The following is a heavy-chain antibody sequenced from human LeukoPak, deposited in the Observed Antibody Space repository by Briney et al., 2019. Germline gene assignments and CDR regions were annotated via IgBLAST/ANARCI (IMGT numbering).Heavy chain of an antibody. D-gene: IGHD5-18*01. CDR1: GFTSSTSW. Sequence: PGGSLRLSCAASGFTSSTSWMTWVRQAPGKGLEWVATVKDDGSGKYYVDSVKGRFTISRDNAKSSLHLQMNSLRVEDTAVYYCVNLGYSDWGQGTLVSVSS. CDR3: VNLGYSD. V-gene: IGHV3-7*01. CDR2: VKDDGSGK. J-gene: IGHJ4*02.